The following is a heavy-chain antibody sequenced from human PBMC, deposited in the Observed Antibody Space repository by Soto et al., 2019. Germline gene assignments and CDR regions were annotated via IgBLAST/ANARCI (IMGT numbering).Heavy chain of an antibody. CDR1: GFTFSSYG. V-gene: IGHV3-33*06. CDR2: IWYDGSNK. CDR3: AKDAPRRSGWYHFDY. D-gene: IGHD6-19*01. Sequence: GGSLRLSCAASGFTFSSYGMHWVRQAPGKGLEWVAVIWYDGSNKYYADSVKGRFTISRDNSKNTLYLQMNSLRVEDTAVYYCAKDAPRRSGWYHFDYWGQGTLVTVSS. J-gene: IGHJ4*02.